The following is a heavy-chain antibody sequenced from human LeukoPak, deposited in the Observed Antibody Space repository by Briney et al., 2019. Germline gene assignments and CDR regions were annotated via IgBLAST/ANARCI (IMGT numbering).Heavy chain of an antibody. CDR1: GGTFSSYA. J-gene: IGHJ4*02. D-gene: IGHD3-10*01. V-gene: IGHV1-69*13. CDR2: IIPIFGTA. Sequence: SVKVSCKASGGTFSSYAISWVRQAPGQGLEWMGGIIPIFGTANYAQKFRGRVTITADESTSTAYMELSSLRSEDTAVYYCASSPSHYGSGSYPLVYWGQGTLVTVSS. CDR3: ASSPSHYGSGSYPLVY.